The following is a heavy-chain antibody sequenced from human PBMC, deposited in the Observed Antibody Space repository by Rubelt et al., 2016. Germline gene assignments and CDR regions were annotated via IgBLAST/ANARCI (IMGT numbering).Heavy chain of an antibody. D-gene: IGHD3-10*01. CDR2: INSDGSST. J-gene: IGHJ4*02. CDR1: GVTFSSYW. Sequence: GVTFSSYWMHWVRQAPGKGLVWVSRINSDGSSTSYADSVKGRFTISRDNAKNTLYLQMNSLRAEDTAVYYCARGPYGSGSYYNVRERFYWGQGTLVTVSS. V-gene: IGHV3-74*01. CDR3: ARGPYGSGSYYNVRERFY.